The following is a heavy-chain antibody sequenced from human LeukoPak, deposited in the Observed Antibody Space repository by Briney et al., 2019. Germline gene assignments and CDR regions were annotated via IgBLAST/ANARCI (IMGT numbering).Heavy chain of an antibody. J-gene: IGHJ4*02. CDR2: ISYDGSNK. Sequence: GGSLRLSCAASGFTFSSYAMHWVRQAPGKGLEWEAVISYDGSNKYYADSVKGRFTISRDNSKNTLYLQMNSLRAEDTAVYYCARGLRGISSVRDYFDYWGQGTLVTVSS. V-gene: IGHV3-30-3*01. CDR3: ARGLRGISSVRDYFDY. D-gene: IGHD3-16*01. CDR1: GFTFSSYA.